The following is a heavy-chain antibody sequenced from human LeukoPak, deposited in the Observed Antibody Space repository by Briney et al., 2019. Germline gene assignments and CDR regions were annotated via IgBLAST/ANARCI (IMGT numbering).Heavy chain of an antibody. J-gene: IGHJ4*02. Sequence: PWASVTVSCKASGYTFTSYGINWVRQAPGQELEWIGWISAYNGNTNYAQRLQGRVTINRNTTKSTAYMALRSLRSDDTAVYSCAKGTIANDYWGQGTLVTVSS. CDR3: AKGTIANDY. CDR1: GYTFTSYG. D-gene: IGHD2-8*01. V-gene: IGHV1-18*01. CDR2: ISAYNGNT.